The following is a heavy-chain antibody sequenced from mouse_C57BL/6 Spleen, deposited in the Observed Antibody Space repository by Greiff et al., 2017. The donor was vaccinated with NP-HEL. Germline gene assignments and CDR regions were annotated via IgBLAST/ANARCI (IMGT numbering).Heavy chain of an antibody. CDR3: ARGDYGSLYYFDY. CDR1: GYAFSSSW. V-gene: IGHV1-82*01. CDR2: IYPGDGDT. J-gene: IGHJ2*01. D-gene: IGHD1-1*01. Sequence: QVQLKQSGPELVKPGASVKISCKASGYAFSSSWMNWVKQRPGKGLEWIGRIYPGDGDTNYNQKFKGKATLTVDTSSSTAYMQLSSLTSEDSAVYYCARGDYGSLYYFDYWGQGTTLTVSS.